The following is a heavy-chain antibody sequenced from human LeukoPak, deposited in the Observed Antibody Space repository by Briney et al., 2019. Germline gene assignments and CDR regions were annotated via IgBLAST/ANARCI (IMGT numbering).Heavy chain of an antibody. J-gene: IGHJ5*02. D-gene: IGHD2-15*01. V-gene: IGHV4-61*02. Sequence: SETLSLTCTVSGGSISSGSYYWSWIRQPAGKGLEWIGRIYTSGSTNYNPSLKSRVTISVDTSKNQFSLKLSSVTAADTAVYYCATHYPSYCSGGSCSIGWFDPWGQGTLVTVSS. CDR3: ATHYPSYCSGGSCSIGWFDP. CDR2: IYTSGST. CDR1: GGSISSGSYY.